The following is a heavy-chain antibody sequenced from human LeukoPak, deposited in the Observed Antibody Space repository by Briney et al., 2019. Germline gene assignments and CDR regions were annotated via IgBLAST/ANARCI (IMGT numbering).Heavy chain of an antibody. J-gene: IGHJ4*02. CDR1: GFTFSSYA. CDR2: ISYDGSNK. D-gene: IGHD3-9*01. CDR3: ARDFGNFDWSELGDY. Sequence: GGSLRLSCAASGFTFSSYAMHWVRQAPGKGLEWVAVISYDGSNKYYADSVKGRFTISRDNSKNTLYLQMNSLRAEDTAVYYCARDFGNFDWSELGDYWGQGTLVTVSS. V-gene: IGHV3-30-3*01.